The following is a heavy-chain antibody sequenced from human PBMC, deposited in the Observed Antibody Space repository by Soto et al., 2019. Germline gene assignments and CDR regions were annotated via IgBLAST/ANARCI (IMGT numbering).Heavy chain of an antibody. CDR2: IRYDGTKK. J-gene: IGHJ4*02. CDR1: GFTFSNYA. D-gene: IGHD3-22*01. Sequence: GGSLRLSCAASGFTFSNYAMHWVRQAPGKGLEWVAVIRYDGTKKYYADSVKGRFTISRDNSKNTLYLQMNSVTVEDTAVYYCGRDGEYYYDSSAYIDSWGQGTLVTVSS. CDR3: GRDGEYYYDSSAYIDS. V-gene: IGHV3-33*01.